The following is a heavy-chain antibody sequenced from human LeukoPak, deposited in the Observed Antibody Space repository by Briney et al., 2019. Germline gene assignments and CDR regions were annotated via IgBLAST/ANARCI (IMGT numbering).Heavy chain of an antibody. CDR3: ARSITIFGANWFDP. CDR2: MNPNSGNT. D-gene: IGHD3-3*01. V-gene: IGHV1-8*01. Sequence: ASVKVSCKASGYTFTSYDINWVRQATGQGLEWMGWMNPNSGNTGYAQKFQGRVTMTRNTSISTANMELSSLRSEDTAVYYCARSITIFGANWFDPWGQGTLVTVSS. J-gene: IGHJ5*02. CDR1: GYTFTSYD.